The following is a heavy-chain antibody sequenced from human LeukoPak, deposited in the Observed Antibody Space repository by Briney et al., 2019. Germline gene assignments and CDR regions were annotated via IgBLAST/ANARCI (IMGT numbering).Heavy chain of an antibody. Sequence: GGSLRLSCAASGFTFNTYGMNWVRQAPGKGLEWVSAISGSGGSTYYADSVKGRFTISRDNSKNTLYLQMNSLRAEDTAVYYCAKGVVAVTAMNYFDYWGQGTLVTVSS. V-gene: IGHV3-23*01. J-gene: IGHJ4*02. CDR3: AKGVVAVTAMNYFDY. CDR2: ISGSGGST. CDR1: GFTFNTYG. D-gene: IGHD2-21*02.